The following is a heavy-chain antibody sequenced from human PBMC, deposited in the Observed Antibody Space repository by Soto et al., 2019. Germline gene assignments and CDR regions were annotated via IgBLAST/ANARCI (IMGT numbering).Heavy chain of an antibody. Sequence: GESLKISCKGSGYGFRIHWVAWLRQMPGKGLEWVGIIYPGNSNTMYSPSFQGQVTISADTALSTTYLQWDTLKPSDTAIYFCAGDSHCDGGNCPMGGFDMWGQGTMVTVSS. CDR1: GYGFRIHW. J-gene: IGHJ3*02. D-gene: IGHD2-15*01. CDR2: IYPGNSNT. CDR3: AGDSHCDGGNCPMGGFDM. V-gene: IGHV5-51*01.